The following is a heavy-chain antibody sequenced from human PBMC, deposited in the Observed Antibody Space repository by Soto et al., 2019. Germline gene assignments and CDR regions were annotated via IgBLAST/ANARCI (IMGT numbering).Heavy chain of an antibody. CDR3: AREQLELLGVPGMDV. CDR2: IWYDGSNK. V-gene: IGHV3-33*01. J-gene: IGHJ6*02. Sequence: GGSLRLSCAASGFTFSSYGMHWVRQAPGKGLEWVAVIWYDGSNKYYADSVKGRFTISRDNSKNTLYLQMNSLRAEDTAVYYCAREQLELLGVPGMDVWGQGTTVTVSS. D-gene: IGHD1-7*01. CDR1: GFTFSSYG.